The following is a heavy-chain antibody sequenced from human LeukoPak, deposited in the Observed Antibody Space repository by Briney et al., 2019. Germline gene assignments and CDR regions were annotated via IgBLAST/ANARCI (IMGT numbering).Heavy chain of an antibody. Sequence: GASVKVSCKASGYTFTSYGISWVRQAPGQGLEWMGWITPYNGNRNYAKKFQDRVTITRDTSLSTAHMELSSLRSEDTAMYYCARSALYSTKSDYYFESWGQGTLVTVSS. CDR1: GYTFTSYG. D-gene: IGHD2-2*01. CDR2: ITPYNGNR. CDR3: ARSALYSTKSDYYFES. J-gene: IGHJ4*02. V-gene: IGHV1-18*01.